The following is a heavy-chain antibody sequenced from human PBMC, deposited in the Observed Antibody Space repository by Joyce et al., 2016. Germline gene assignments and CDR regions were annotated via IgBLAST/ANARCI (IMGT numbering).Heavy chain of an antibody. CDR2: INPDSGGT. CDR3: ARGGYYGPYYFDY. J-gene: IGHJ4*02. Sequence: QVQLVQSGAEVKKPGASVKVSCKASGYTFTDYYMHWVRQAPGQGLEWMGCINPDSGGTNYAQKLRGRVTMTRDTSVSTTYMELSRLRSDDTAVYYCARGGYYGPYYFDYWGQGTLVTVSS. D-gene: IGHD3-3*01. V-gene: IGHV1-2*02. CDR1: GYTFTDYY.